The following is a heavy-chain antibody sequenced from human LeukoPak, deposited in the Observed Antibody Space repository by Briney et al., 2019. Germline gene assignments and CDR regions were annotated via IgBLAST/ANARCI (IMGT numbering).Heavy chain of an antibody. V-gene: IGHV3-23*01. CDR3: AKDHAGYLAVAGLSSAGR. Sequence: GGSLRLSCAASGFTFSSYAMSWVRQAPGKGLEWVSAISGSGGSAYYADSVKGRFTISRDDSKNTLYLRMNSLRAEDTAVYYCAKDHAGYLAVAGLSSAGRWGQGTLVTVSS. J-gene: IGHJ4*02. CDR1: GFTFSSYA. D-gene: IGHD6-19*01. CDR2: ISGSGGSA.